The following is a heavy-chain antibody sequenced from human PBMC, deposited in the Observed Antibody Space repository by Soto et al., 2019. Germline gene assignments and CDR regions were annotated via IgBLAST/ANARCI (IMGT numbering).Heavy chain of an antibody. CDR1: GYSFASYW. Sequence: GESLKISCQGSGYSFASYWIGWVRQIPGKDLEWMGIIYPGDSDTRYSPSFQGQVTISADKSLRTAYLQWTSLKASDTALYYCARTRSFTLGFYYDGMDVWGQGTTVTVSS. D-gene: IGHD6-6*01. V-gene: IGHV5-51*01. CDR2: IYPGDSDT. CDR3: ARTRSFTLGFYYDGMDV. J-gene: IGHJ6*02.